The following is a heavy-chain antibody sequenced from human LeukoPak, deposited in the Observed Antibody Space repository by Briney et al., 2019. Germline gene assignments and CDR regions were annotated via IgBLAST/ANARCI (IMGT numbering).Heavy chain of an antibody. J-gene: IGHJ6*03. D-gene: IGHD5-24*01. CDR3: AKNIWTEMATIYYYMDV. V-gene: IGHV3-48*03. CDR1: GFTFSSYE. CDR2: ISSSGSTI. Sequence: AGSLRLSCAASGFTFSSYEMNWVRQAPGKGLEWVSYISSSGSTIYYADSVKGRFTISRDNAKNSLYLQMNSLRAEDTAVYYCAKNIWTEMATIYYYMDVWGKGTTVTVSS.